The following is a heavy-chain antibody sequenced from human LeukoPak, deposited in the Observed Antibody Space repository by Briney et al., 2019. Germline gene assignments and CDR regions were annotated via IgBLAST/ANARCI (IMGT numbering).Heavy chain of an antibody. V-gene: IGHV3-23*01. J-gene: IGHJ4*02. CDR2: ITGNGATT. CDR1: GFSFSNYG. D-gene: IGHD3-10*01. Sequence: GGTQRLSCAAPGFSFSNYGMNWVRQPPGKGLELVSGITGNGATTYYADSVKGRFTISRDNSRNTVYLQMNSLRAEDTAVYYCARDQSPHVYGSGPFDYWGQGTVVTVSS. CDR3: ARDQSPHVYGSGPFDY.